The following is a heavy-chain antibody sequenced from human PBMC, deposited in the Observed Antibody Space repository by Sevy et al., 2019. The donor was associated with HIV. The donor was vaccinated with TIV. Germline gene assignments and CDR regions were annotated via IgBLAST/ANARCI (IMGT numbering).Heavy chain of an antibody. Sequence: GGSLRLSCAASGFTFSSYAMSWVRQAPGKGLEWVSAISGSGGSTYYADSVKGRFTISRDNSKNTLYLQMNSLGAEDTAVYYCANLAAAGTHGGYWGQGTLVTVSS. D-gene: IGHD6-13*01. CDR2: ISGSGGST. J-gene: IGHJ4*02. CDR3: ANLAAAGTHGGY. CDR1: GFTFSSYA. V-gene: IGHV3-23*01.